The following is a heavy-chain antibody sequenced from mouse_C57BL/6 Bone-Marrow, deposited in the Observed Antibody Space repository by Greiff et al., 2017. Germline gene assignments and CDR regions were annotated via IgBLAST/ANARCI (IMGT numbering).Heavy chain of an antibody. CDR2: INPNNGGT. CDR3: ARERFYYYGFAY. Sequence: EVQLQQSGPELVKPGASVKMSCKASGYTFTDYNMHWVKQSHGKSLVWIGYINPNNGGTSYNQKFKGKATLTVNKSSSTAYMELRSLTSEDSAVYYCARERFYYYGFAYWGQGTLVTVSA. V-gene: IGHV1-22*01. J-gene: IGHJ3*01. CDR1: GYTFTDYN. D-gene: IGHD1-1*01.